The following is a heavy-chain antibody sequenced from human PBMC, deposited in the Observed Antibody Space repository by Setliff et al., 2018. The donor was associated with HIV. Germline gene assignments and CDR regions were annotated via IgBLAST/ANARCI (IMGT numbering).Heavy chain of an antibody. D-gene: IGHD3-22*01. Sequence: PSETLSLTCAVSAYSINSGYYWGWIRQSPGKGLEWIASIYHSGSTYYNPSLKSRVTISVDTSKNQFSLKLSSVTAADTAVYYCARSGLYDSSGYYLEYFDYWGQGTLVTVSS. CDR1: AYSINSGYY. J-gene: IGHJ4*02. V-gene: IGHV4-38-2*01. CDR3: ARSGLYDSSGYYLEYFDY. CDR2: IYHSGST.